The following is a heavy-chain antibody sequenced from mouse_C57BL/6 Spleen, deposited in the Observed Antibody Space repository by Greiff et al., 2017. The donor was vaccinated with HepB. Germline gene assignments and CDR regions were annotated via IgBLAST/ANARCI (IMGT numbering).Heavy chain of an antibody. V-gene: IGHV1-82*01. CDR3: ASWGYGIPWFAY. J-gene: IGHJ3*01. CDR2: IYPGDGDT. CDR1: GYAFSSSW. Sequence: QVQLKESGPELVKPGASVKISCKASGYAFSSSWMNWVKQRPGKGLEWIGRIYPGDGDTNYNGKFKGKATLTADKSSSTAYMQLSSLTSEDSAVYFCASWGYGIPWFAYWGQGTLVTVSA. D-gene: IGHD2-10*02.